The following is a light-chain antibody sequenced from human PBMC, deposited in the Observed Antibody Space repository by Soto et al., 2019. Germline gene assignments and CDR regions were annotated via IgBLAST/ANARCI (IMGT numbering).Light chain of an antibody. CDR2: EVT. J-gene: IGLJ2*01. Sequence: QSALTQPPSASGSPGQSVTISCTGTSSDVGAYNYVAWYQQHPGKGPRLMIYEVTQRPSGVPDRFSGSKSGNTASLTVSGLQADDEADYYCSSFAGNNNLLFGGGTKLTVL. V-gene: IGLV2-8*01. CDR3: SSFAGNNNLL. CDR1: SSDVGAYNY.